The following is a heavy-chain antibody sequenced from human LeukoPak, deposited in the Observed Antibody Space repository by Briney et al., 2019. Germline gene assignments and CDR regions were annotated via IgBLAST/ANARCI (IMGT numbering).Heavy chain of an antibody. D-gene: IGHD2-2*01. CDR3: ARSNGKYQLPINY. V-gene: IGHV4-30-4*08. J-gene: IGHJ4*02. Sequence: SETLSLTCTVSGGSISSGDYYWSWIRQPPGKGLEWTGYIYYSGSTYYNPSLKSRVTISVDTSKNQFSLKLSSVTAADTAVYYCARSNGKYQLPINYWGQGTLVTVSS. CDR2: IYYSGST. CDR1: GGSISSGDYY.